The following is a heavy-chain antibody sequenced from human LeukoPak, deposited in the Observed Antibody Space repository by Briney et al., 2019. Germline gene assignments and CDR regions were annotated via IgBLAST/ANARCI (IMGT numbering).Heavy chain of an antibody. Sequence: GESLKISCECSGYRFSDYWIGWVRQMPGKGLEWMGIIYPGDSDTRYSPSFQGQVTISADKSISTAYLQWSSLKASDTAMYYCARRGTITDAFDIWGQGTMVTVSS. J-gene: IGHJ3*02. CDR1: GYRFSDYW. CDR3: ARRGTITDAFDI. CDR2: IYPGDSDT. V-gene: IGHV5-51*01.